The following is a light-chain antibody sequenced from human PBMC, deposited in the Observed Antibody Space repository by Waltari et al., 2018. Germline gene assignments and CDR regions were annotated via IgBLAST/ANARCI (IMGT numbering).Light chain of an antibody. CDR1: NLERQS. V-gene: IGLV3-21*02. CDR3: QLWDPKSDDPV. CDR2: GDK. J-gene: IGLJ3*02. Sequence: SYVLPQPPSVSVAPGQTAKIPCAEENLERQSVPWYQLKPGQAPILIVFGDKNRPTGIPARFSGSNSGDTATLTITSVEAGDEADYYCQLWDPKSDDPVFGGGTKLTVL.